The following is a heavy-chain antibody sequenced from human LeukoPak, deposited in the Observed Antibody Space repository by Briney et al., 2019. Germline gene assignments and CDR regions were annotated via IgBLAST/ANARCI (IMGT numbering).Heavy chain of an antibody. V-gene: IGHV3-48*01. Sequence: GGSLRLSCAASGFTFSSYSMNWVRQAPGKGLEGVSYISSSSSTIYYADSVKGRFTISRDNAKNSLYLKMTSLRAEDTAVYYCARDNPGYYDFWSGYCFDFWGQGTLVTVSS. CDR3: ARDNPGYYDFWSGYCFDF. D-gene: IGHD3-3*01. CDR2: ISSSSSTI. CDR1: GFTFSSYS. J-gene: IGHJ4*02.